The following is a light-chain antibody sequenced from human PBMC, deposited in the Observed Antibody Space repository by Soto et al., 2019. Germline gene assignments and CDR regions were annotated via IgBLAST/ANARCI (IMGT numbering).Light chain of an antibody. Sequence: AIQMTQSPSSLSASVGDRVTITCRASQGIRNDLGWYQQKPGKAPKLLIYAASSLQSGVPSRFSGSGSGTDFTLTISSLQPEYFATYDCLQDYYYQWTFGQGTKVDIK. CDR3: LQDYYYQWT. V-gene: IGKV1-6*01. CDR1: QGIRND. J-gene: IGKJ1*01. CDR2: AAS.